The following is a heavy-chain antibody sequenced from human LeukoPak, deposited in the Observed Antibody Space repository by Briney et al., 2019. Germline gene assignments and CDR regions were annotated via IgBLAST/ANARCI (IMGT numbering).Heavy chain of an antibody. CDR1: GYTFTAYY. V-gene: IGHV1-2*02. J-gene: IGHJ4*02. D-gene: IGHD2-21*02. Sequence: ASVKVSCKTSGYTFTAYYMHWVRQAPGQGLERTGWINLNSGGTNCAQKFQGRVTMTRDTSISAAYMELSRLGSDDTAVYYCARVAGGDWYYFDFWGQGSLVTVSS. CDR3: ARVAGGDWYYFDF. CDR2: INLNSGGT.